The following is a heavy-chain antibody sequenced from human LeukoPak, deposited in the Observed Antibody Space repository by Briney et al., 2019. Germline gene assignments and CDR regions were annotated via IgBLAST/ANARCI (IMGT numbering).Heavy chain of an antibody. J-gene: IGHJ4*02. Sequence: GGSLRLSCAASGFTFSNYWMTWVRRAPGKGLEWVANIRRDGSETHYVDSVMGRFIISRDNAKNSLYLQMNSLRAEDTAVYYCAKDPTSSSALDYWGQGTLVTVPS. CDR3: AKDPTSSSALDY. CDR1: GFTFSNYW. V-gene: IGHV3-7*01. CDR2: IRRDGSET. D-gene: IGHD6-6*01.